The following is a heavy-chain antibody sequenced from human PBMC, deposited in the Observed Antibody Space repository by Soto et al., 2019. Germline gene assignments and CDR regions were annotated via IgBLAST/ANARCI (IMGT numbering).Heavy chain of an antibody. CDR1: GFTFSSYS. CDR3: ARGPDTAMVYY. J-gene: IGHJ4*02. V-gene: IGHV3-21*01. CDR2: ISSSSSYI. D-gene: IGHD5-18*01. Sequence: GGSLSLSCAASGFTFSSYSMNWVRQAPGKGLEWVSSISSSSSYIYYADSVKGRFTISRDNAKNSLYLQMNSLRAEDTAVYYCARGPDTAMVYYWGQGTLVTVSS.